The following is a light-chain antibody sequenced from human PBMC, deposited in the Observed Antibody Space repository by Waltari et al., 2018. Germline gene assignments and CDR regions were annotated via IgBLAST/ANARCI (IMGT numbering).Light chain of an antibody. J-gene: IGLJ3*02. V-gene: IGLV4-69*01. Sequence: SLSASLGASVTLTCTLSSGYSSNVIAWLQQQPGKGPRYLMKVNSDGSHRKGDDIPDRFSASNSGTEYYLTISSLQSEDEADYYCQTGGHGTWVFGGGTKLTVL. CDR1: SGYSSNV. CDR3: QTGGHGTWV. CDR2: VNSDGSH.